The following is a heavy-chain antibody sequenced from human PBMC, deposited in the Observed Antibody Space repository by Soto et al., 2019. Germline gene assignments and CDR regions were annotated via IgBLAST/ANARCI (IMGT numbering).Heavy chain of an antibody. CDR2: ISGSVDNI. CDR1: GFTFSDYF. CDR3: VRDSARIVVVPRVDGDNWFDP. Sequence: GGSLRLSCAASGFTFSDYFMSWIRQAPGKGLEWGSFISGSVDNIKYADSVKGRFTISRDNAKNSLYLQMNSLRDEDTAVYYCVRDSARIVVVPRVDGDNWFDPWGQGTLVTVSS. D-gene: IGHD2-2*01. J-gene: IGHJ5*02. V-gene: IGHV3-11*04.